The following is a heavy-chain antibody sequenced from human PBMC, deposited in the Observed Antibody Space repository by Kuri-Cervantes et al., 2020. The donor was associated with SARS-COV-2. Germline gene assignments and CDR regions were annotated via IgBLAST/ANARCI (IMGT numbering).Heavy chain of an antibody. J-gene: IGHJ5*02. CDR1: GYTFTSYD. D-gene: IGHD3-3*01. V-gene: IGHV1-69*13. Sequence: SVKVSCKASGYTFTSYDINWVRQAAGQGLEWMGGIIPIFGTANYAQKFQGRVTITADESTSTAYMELSSLRSEDTAVYYCAIHTVFGVVIGRWFDPWGQGTLVTVSS. CDR3: AIHTVFGVVIGRWFDP. CDR2: IIPIFGTA.